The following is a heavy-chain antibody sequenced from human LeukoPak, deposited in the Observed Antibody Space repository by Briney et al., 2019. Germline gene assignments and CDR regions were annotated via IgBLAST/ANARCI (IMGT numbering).Heavy chain of an antibody. CDR1: GYTFTSYY. D-gene: IGHD6-19*01. CDR3: ARSLAVASWFDP. CDR2: INPSGGST. J-gene: IGHJ5*02. Sequence: ASVKVSCRASGYTFTSYYMHWVRQAPGQGLEWMGIINPSGGSTSYAQKFQGRVTMTRDTSTSTAYMELRSLRSDDTAVYYCARSLAVASWFDPWGQGTLVTVSS. V-gene: IGHV1-46*01.